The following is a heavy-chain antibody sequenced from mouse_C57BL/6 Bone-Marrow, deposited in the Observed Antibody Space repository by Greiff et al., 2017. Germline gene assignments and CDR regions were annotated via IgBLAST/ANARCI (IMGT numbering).Heavy chain of an antibody. Sequence: VPLQQSGPELVKPGASVKISCQASGSTFTDYYMNWVKTSHGKSLEWLGDITPNNGGTSFNQKFKGKATLTVDKSSSTAYMELRSLTSEDSAVYYCARPPNYCGSSYFAYWGQGTLVTVSA. V-gene: IGHV1-26*01. CDR3: ARPPNYCGSSYFAY. CDR2: ITPNNGGT. CDR1: GSTFTDYY. J-gene: IGHJ3*01. D-gene: IGHD1-1*01.